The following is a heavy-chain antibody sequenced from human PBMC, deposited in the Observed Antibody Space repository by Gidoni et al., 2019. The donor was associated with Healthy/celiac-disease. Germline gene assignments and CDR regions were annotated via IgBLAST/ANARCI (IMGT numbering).Heavy chain of an antibody. J-gene: IGHJ4*02. CDR2: ITPRGGST. V-gene: IGHV1-46*01. D-gene: IGHD2-2*01. CDR3: ARMTNLLNSSTSMPCLYYFDY. Sequence: QVQLVQSGAEVKKPGASVKVSCKASGYTFTSYYMHWVRQAPGQGLEWMGIITPRGGSTSYAQKFQGRVTMTRDTSTSTVYMELSSLRSEDTAVYYCARMTNLLNSSTSMPCLYYFDYWGQGTLVTVSS. CDR1: GYTFTSYY.